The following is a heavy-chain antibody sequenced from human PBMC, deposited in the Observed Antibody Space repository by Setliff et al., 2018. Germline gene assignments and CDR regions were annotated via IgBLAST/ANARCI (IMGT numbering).Heavy chain of an antibody. J-gene: IGHJ4*02. Sequence: GGSLRLSCATSGFVFSRYSFNWVRQAPGKGLEWVSYISTTGTTIYADSVKGRFTISRDNSKNTLYLQMNSLRAEDTAVYYCAKDRIGGSYYYFDYWGQGTLVTVSS. CDR3: AKDRIGGSYYYFDY. V-gene: IGHV3-48*01. CDR2: ISTTGTTI. CDR1: GFVFSRYS. D-gene: IGHD1-26*01.